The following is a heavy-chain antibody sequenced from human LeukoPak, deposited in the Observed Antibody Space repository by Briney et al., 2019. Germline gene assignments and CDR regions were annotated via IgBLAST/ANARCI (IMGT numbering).Heavy chain of an antibody. CDR3: ARSYYYGMDV. CDR2: ISASGGAI. Sequence: PGGSLRLSCAASGFTFGSYSMNWVRQAPGKGLEWVSHISASGGAINYADSVKGRFTISRDNAKNSLYLQMNSLRAEDTAVFYCARSYYYGMDVWGQGTTVTVSS. CDR1: GFTFGSYS. V-gene: IGHV3-48*04. J-gene: IGHJ6*02.